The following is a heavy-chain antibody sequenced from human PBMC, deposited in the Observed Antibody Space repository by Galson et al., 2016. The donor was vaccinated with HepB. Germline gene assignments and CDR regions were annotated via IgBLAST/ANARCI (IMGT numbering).Heavy chain of an antibody. CDR1: GFTFNNYG. D-gene: IGHD6-19*01. Sequence: SLRLSCAASGFTFNNYGMHWVRQAPGKGLEWLAIMSYDGSNKHYADSVKGRFTISRDNSKNMLSLQMNSLRPGDTALYYCAREGQSSRGWSTFDNWGQGILVTVSS. CDR2: MSYDGSNK. J-gene: IGHJ4*02. V-gene: IGHV3-30*03. CDR3: AREGQSSRGWSTFDN.